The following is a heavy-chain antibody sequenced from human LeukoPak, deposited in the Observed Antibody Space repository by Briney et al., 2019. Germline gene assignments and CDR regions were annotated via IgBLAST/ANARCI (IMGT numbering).Heavy chain of an antibody. V-gene: IGHV3-7*04. Sequence: GGSLRLSCAASEFTFNRYWMSWVRQAPGKGLQWVANIKQDGSEAHYVDSVKGRFTISRDNAKNSLSLQMNSLNADDTGVYFCTRDALFGSGRTHLDFWSQGTLVSVSS. CDR3: TRDALFGSGRTHLDF. D-gene: IGHD3-10*01. CDR2: IKQDGSEA. J-gene: IGHJ4*02. CDR1: EFTFNRYW.